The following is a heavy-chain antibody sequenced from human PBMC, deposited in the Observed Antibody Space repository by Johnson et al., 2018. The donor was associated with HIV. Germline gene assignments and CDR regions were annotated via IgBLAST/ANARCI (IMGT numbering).Heavy chain of an antibody. Sequence: QVQLVESGGGLVKAGGSLRLSCAASGFTFSDHYMTWIRQAPGKGLECISSISSSGRTTYYADSVKGRFTISRNNVQNSMLLQMNSLRAEDTAVYYCAKDLDSSSWGAFDIWGQGTMVTVS. D-gene: IGHD6-6*01. CDR1: GFTFSDHY. V-gene: IGHV3-11*04. J-gene: IGHJ3*02. CDR3: AKDLDSSSWGAFDI. CDR2: ISSSGRTT.